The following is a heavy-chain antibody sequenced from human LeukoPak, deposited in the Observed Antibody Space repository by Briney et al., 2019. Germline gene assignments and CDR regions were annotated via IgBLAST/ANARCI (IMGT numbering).Heavy chain of an antibody. CDR1: GGTFSSYA. V-gene: IGHV1-69*05. CDR2: IIPIFGTA. D-gene: IGHD3-10*01. CDR3: AGTKGEYYYYCMDV. Sequence: SVKVSCKASGGTFSSYAISWVRQAPGQGLEWMGGIIPIFGTANYAQKFQGRVTISTDESTSTAYMELSSLRSEDTAVYYCAGTKGEYYYYCMDVWGKGTTVTVSS. J-gene: IGHJ6*03.